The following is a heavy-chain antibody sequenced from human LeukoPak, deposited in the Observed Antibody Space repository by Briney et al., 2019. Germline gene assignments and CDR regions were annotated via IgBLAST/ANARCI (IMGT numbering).Heavy chain of an antibody. D-gene: IGHD2-2*01. V-gene: IGHV1-18*01. J-gene: IGHJ4*02. Sequence: ASVKVSCKASGYTFTSYGISWVRQAPGQGLEWMGWISAYNGNTNYAQKLQGRVTMTTDTSTSTAYMELRSLRSEDTAVYYCARVPLYCSSTSCQDGASSSIDYWGQGTLVTVSS. CDR3: ARVPLYCSSTSCQDGASSSIDY. CDR1: GYTFTSYG. CDR2: ISAYNGNT.